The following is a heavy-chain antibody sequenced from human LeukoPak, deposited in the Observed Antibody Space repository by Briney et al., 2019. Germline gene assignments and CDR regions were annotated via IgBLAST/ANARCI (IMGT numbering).Heavy chain of an antibody. CDR1: GFTVSSNY. D-gene: IGHD3-3*01. J-gene: IGHJ6*04. CDR3: AKNPPVLRFLEWLLIDV. Sequence: GGSLRLSCAASGFTVSSNYMSWVRQAPGKGLEWVSVIYSGGSTYYADSVKGRFTISRDNSKNTLYLQMNSLRAEDTAVYYCAKNPPVLRFLEWLLIDVWGKGTTVTVSS. CDR2: IYSGGST. V-gene: IGHV3-53*01.